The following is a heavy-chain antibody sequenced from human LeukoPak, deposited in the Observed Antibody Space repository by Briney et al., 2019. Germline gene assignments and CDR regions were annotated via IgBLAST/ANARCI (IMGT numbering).Heavy chain of an antibody. J-gene: IGHJ4*02. CDR2: INHSGST. CDR1: GGSFSGYY. V-gene: IGHV4-34*01. CDR3: ARAPAVVAASDY. Sequence: SETLSLTCAVYGGSFSGYYWSWIRQPPGKGLEWIGEINHSGSTNYNPSLKSRVTISVDTSKNQFSLKLSSVTAADTAVYYCARAPAVVAASDYWGQGTLVTVSS. D-gene: IGHD2-15*01.